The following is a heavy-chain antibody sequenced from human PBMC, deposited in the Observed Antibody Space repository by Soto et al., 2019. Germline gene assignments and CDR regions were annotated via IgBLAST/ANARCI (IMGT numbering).Heavy chain of an antibody. D-gene: IGHD1-26*01. J-gene: IGHJ1*01. Sequence: ETLSLTCTVSGGSISSFHWSWIRQPPGKGLEWIGFISNSGSTNYNPSLKSRVTISLDTSKNQFSLKLSSVSAADTAVYYCARGVVGASTGFQHWGQGTLVTVSS. CDR2: ISNSGST. CDR1: GGSISSFH. V-gene: IGHV4-59*01. CDR3: ARGVVGASTGFQH.